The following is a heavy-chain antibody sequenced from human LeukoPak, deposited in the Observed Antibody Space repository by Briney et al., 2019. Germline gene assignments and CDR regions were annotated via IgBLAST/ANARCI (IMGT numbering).Heavy chain of an antibody. V-gene: IGHV7-4-1*02. CDR1: GYTFTSYA. CDR3: ARGSRSGYSDWFDP. Sequence: ASVKVSCKASGYTFTSYAMNWVRQAPGQGLEWMGWINTNTGNPTYAQGFTGRFVFSLDTSVSTAYLQISSLKAEDTAVYYCARGSRSGYSDWFDPWGQGTLVTVSS. CDR2: INTNTGNP. J-gene: IGHJ5*02. D-gene: IGHD3-22*01.